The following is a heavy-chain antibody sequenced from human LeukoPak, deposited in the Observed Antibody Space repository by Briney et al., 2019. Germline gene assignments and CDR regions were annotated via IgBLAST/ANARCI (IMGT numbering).Heavy chain of an antibody. V-gene: IGHV4-61*02. Sequence: SQTLSLTCTVSGGSVSSGSYYWTWIRLPAGKELEWIGRIFHSGSTNYNPSLNSRVTMSVDTSKNQFSLKLSSVTAADTAVYYCARSRIVLADSLDPWGQGTLVTVSS. CDR3: ARSRIVLADSLDP. J-gene: IGHJ5*02. D-gene: IGHD6-19*01. CDR1: GGSVSSGSYY. CDR2: IFHSGST.